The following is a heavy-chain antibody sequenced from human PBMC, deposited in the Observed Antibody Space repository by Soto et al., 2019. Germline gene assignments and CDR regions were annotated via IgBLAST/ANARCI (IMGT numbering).Heavy chain of an antibody. V-gene: IGHV1-18*01. CDR3: ARDPPPVDY. CDR2: ISAYSGNT. J-gene: IGHJ4*02. CDR1: GYTFSSYH. Sequence: QMQLVQSGAEVKKPGASVKVSCKASGYTFSSYHITWVRQAPGQGLEWMGWISAYSGNTNSAQNLQGRVTMTTDPSTSTAYMELRSLRSYDTAVYYCARDPPPVDYWGQGTLVTVSS.